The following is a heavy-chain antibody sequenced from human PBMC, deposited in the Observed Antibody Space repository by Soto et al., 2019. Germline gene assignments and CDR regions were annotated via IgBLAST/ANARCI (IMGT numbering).Heavy chain of an antibody. CDR1: GGTFSSYT. D-gene: IGHD3-9*01. V-gene: IGHV1-69*02. CDR2: IIPILGIA. J-gene: IGHJ4*02. Sequence: GASVKVSCKASGGTFSSYTISWVRQAPGQGLEWMGRIIPILGIANYAQKFQGRVTITADKSTSTAYMELSSLRSEDTAVYYCARVGPSDFDPYWGQGTLVTVSS. CDR3: ARVGPSDFDPY.